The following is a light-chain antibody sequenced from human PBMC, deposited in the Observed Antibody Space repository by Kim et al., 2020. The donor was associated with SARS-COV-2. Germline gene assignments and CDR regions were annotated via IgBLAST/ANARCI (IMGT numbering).Light chain of an antibody. CDR1: QSGSSHY. V-gene: IGKV3-20*01. CDR2: AAS. J-gene: IGKJ2*01. Sequence: STGQTATHSCWASQSGSSHYLAWYQQKVGQAPRLLIYAASSRATGIPDRFSGSGSQTDFTLTINGLEPGDFAVYYCQQYGRSPGYTFGQGTKLEI. CDR3: QQYGRSPGYT.